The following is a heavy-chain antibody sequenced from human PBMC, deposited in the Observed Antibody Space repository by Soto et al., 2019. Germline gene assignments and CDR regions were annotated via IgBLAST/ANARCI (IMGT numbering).Heavy chain of an antibody. CDR1: GFTFRRSG. CDR2: ISYDGSSK. CDR3: AKDRSSSWALDS. Sequence: QVQLVESGGGVVQPGRSLRLSCAASGFTFRRSGMHWVRQAPGKGLEWVAVISYDGSSKYCADSVKGRFTISRDNSKNTLYLEMNSLRAEDTAVYYCAKDRSSSWALDSWGQGTLVTVSS. D-gene: IGHD6-13*01. J-gene: IGHJ4*02. V-gene: IGHV3-30*18.